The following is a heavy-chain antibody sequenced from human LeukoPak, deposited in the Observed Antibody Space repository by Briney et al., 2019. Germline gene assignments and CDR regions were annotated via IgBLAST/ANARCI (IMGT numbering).Heavy chain of an antibody. CDR3: ARYQYGSGTSLGS. V-gene: IGHV3-7*01. J-gene: IGHJ4*02. CDR1: GFPFNDYW. CDR2: IKQDESEK. Sequence: GGSLRLSCAASGFPFNDYWMSWVRQAPGKGLEWVANIKQDESEKYYVDSVKGRFTISRDNAKNSLYLQMVSLRAEDAAVYYCARYQYGSGTSLGSWGQGTPVTVSS. D-gene: IGHD3-10*01.